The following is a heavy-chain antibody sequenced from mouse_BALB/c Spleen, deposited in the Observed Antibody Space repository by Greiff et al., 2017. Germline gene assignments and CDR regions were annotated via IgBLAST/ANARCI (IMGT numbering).Heavy chain of an antibody. V-gene: IGHV1S81*02. D-gene: IGHD1-1*02. CDR2: INPSNGRT. Sequence: VQLQQPGAELLKPGASVKLSCKASGYTFTSYWMHWVKQRPGQGLEWIGEINPSNGRTNYNETFKSKATLTVDKSSSTAYMQLSSLTSEDSAVYYCASYGAPFAYWGQGTLVTVSA. CDR3: ASYGAPFAY. J-gene: IGHJ3*01. CDR1: GYTFTSYW.